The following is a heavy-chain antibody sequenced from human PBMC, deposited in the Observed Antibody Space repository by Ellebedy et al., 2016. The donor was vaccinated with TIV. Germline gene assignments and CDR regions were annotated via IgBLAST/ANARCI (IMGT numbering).Heavy chain of an antibody. D-gene: IGHD3-16*01. CDR2: IDPSDSYT. CDR3: ATMITFGGVTPIWEAA. Sequence: GESLKISXKGSGYSFTSYWISWVRQMPGKGLEWMGRIDPSDSYTNYSPSFQGHVTISADKSISTAYLQWSSLKASDTAMYYCATMITFGGVTPIWEAAWGQGTMVTVSS. CDR1: GYSFTSYW. V-gene: IGHV5-10-1*01. J-gene: IGHJ3*01.